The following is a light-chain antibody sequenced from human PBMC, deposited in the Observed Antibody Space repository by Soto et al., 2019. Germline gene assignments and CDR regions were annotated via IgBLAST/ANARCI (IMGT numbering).Light chain of an antibody. CDR3: CSYAGTKIVL. CDR1: SRDVGTYDY. V-gene: IGLV2-11*01. Sequence: QSALTQPPSVSGSPGQSVTISCTGTSRDVGTYDYVSWYQQHPGKAPKLMIYDVTKRPSGVPDRFSASKSGNTASLTISGLQAEDDADYYCCSYAGTKIVLFGPATKLTVL. CDR2: DVT. J-gene: IGLJ1*01.